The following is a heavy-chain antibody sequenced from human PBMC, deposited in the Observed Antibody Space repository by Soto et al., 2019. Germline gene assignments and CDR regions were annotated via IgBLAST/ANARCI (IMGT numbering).Heavy chain of an antibody. V-gene: IGHV3-23*01. CDR3: ANLKYDSSGYYLDAFDI. CDR1: GFTFSSYA. CDR2: ISGSGGST. J-gene: IGHJ3*02. D-gene: IGHD3-22*01. Sequence: GGSLRLSCAASGFTFSSYAMSWVRQAPGKGLEWVSAISGSGGSTYYADSVKGRFTISRDNSKNTLYLQMNSLRAEDTAVYYCANLKYDSSGYYLDAFDIWGQGTMVTVSS.